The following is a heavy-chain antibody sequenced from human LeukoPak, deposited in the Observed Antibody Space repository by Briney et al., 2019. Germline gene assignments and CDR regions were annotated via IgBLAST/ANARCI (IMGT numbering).Heavy chain of an antibody. Sequence: GRSLRLSCAASGFTFSSYGTHWVRQAPGKGLEWVAVIWYDGSNKYYADSVKGRFTISRDNSENTLYLQMNSLRAEDTAVYYCAKDHTYYFDYWGQGTLVTVSS. J-gene: IGHJ4*02. D-gene: IGHD3-16*01. V-gene: IGHV3-33*06. CDR3: AKDHTYYFDY. CDR1: GFTFSSYG. CDR2: IWYDGSNK.